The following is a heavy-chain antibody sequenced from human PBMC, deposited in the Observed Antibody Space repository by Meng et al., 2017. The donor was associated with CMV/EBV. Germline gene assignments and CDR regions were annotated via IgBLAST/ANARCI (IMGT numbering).Heavy chain of an antibody. V-gene: IGHV1-18*01. Sequence: GGSLRLSCAASGFTFSDYEMNWVRQAPGKGLEWMGWISAYNGNTNYAQKLQGRVTMTTDTSTSTAYMELRSLRSDDTAVYYCARDEAELGWNQENYYYYGMDVWGQGTTVTVSS. D-gene: IGHD1-1*01. J-gene: IGHJ6*02. CDR3: ARDEAELGWNQENYYYYGMDV. CDR2: ISAYNGNT. CDR1: GFTFSDYE.